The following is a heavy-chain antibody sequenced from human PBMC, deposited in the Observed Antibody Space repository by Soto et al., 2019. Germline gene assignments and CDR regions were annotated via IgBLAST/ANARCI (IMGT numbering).Heavy chain of an antibody. CDR1: GFTFSSYS. Sequence: GGSLRLSCAASGFTFSSYSMNWVRQAPGKGLEWVSYISSSSSTIYYADSVKGRFTISRDNAKNSSYLQMNSLRAEDTAVYYCASDVITIFGVVPHWGQGTLVTVSS. D-gene: IGHD3-3*01. CDR3: ASDVITIFGVVPH. J-gene: IGHJ4*02. CDR2: ISSSSSTI. V-gene: IGHV3-48*01.